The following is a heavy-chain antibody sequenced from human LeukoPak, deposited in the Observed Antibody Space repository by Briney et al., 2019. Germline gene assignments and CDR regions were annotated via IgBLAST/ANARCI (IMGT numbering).Heavy chain of an antibody. V-gene: IGHV3-23*01. CDR3: ARGTNIGWYGAY. CDR2: ISGSGGST. CDR1: GFTFSSYA. J-gene: IGHJ4*02. D-gene: IGHD6-19*01. Sequence: GGSLRLSCAASGFTFSSYAMSWVRQAPGKGLEWVSAISGSGGSTYYADSVKGRFTISRDNSKNTLYLQMNSLRVEDTAIYYCARGTNIGWYGAYWGQGTLVAVSS.